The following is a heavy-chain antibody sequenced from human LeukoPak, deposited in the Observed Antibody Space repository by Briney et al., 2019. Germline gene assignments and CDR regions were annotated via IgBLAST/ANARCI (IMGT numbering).Heavy chain of an antibody. D-gene: IGHD6-13*01. V-gene: IGHV3-30*04. CDR3: ARQPYSSSWYGFDAFDI. Sequence: PGRSLRLSCAAPGFTFSSYAMHWVRQAPGKGLEWVAVISYDGSNKYYADSVKGRFTISRDNSKNTLYLQMNSLRAEDTAVYYCARQPYSSSWYGFDAFDIWGQGTMVTVSS. J-gene: IGHJ3*02. CDR1: GFTFSSYA. CDR2: ISYDGSNK.